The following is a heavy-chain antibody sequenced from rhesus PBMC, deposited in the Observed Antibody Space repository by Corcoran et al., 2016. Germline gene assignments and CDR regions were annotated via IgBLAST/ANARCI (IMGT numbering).Heavy chain of an antibody. CDR1: GGSISSNS. D-gene: IGHD5-24*01. Sequence: QVQLQESGPGLVKPSETLSLTFAVSGGSISSNSWGGIRQPPGKGLEWIGGISWSGGRTDYNPSLKSRVTISTDTAKNQFSLKLSSVTAADTSVYYCAITYSGYRTFDYWGQGVLVTVSS. J-gene: IGHJ4*01. CDR3: AITYSGYRTFDY. V-gene: IGHV4-173*01. CDR2: ISWSGGRT.